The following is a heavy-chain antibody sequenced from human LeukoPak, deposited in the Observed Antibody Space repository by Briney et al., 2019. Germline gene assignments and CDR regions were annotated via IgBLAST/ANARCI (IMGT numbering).Heavy chain of an antibody. CDR2: VYKDGKM. CDR3: ASRHCSGGDCYFAGADPFDH. J-gene: IGHJ4*02. V-gene: IGHV3-23*03. CDR1: GFTFSSYA. Sequence: GGSLRPSCAASGFTFSSYAMSWVRQSPGKGLEWVSVVYKDGKMFYIDSVKGRFAISRDTSKNTVYLQMNNLRAEDTAVYYCASRHCSGGDCYFAGADPFDHWGQGTLVTVSS. D-gene: IGHD2-21*01.